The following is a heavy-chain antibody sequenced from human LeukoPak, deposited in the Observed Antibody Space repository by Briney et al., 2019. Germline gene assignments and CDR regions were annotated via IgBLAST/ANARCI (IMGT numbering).Heavy chain of an antibody. CDR1: GGTFSSYA. D-gene: IGHD2-2*01. CDR3: ARDEAPTN. Sequence: ASVKVSCKASGGTFSSYAISWVRQAPGQGLEWMGWINPNSGGTNYAQKFQGRVTMTRDTSISTAYMELSRLRSDDTAVYYCARDEAPTNWGQGTLVTVSS. V-gene: IGHV1-2*02. J-gene: IGHJ4*02. CDR2: INPNSGGT.